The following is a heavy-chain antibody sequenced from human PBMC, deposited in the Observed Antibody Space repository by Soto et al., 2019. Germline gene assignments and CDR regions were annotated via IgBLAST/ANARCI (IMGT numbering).Heavy chain of an antibody. CDR1: GYTLTGYY. CDR2: INPNSGGT. J-gene: IGHJ3*02. CDR3: ARPLGNVGAFDI. Sequence: GASVKVSCKASGYTLTGYYMHWVRQAPGQGLEWMGWINPNSGGTNYAQKFQGRVTMTRDTSISTAYMELSRLRSDDTAVYYCARPLGNVGAFDIWGQGTMVTVSS. D-gene: IGHD1-1*01. V-gene: IGHV1-2*02.